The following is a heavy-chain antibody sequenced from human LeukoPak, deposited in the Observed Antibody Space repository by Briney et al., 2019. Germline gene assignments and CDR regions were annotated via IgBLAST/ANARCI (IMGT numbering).Heavy chain of an antibody. J-gene: IGHJ4*02. CDR1: GYTLTELS. CDR3: ARGAVAGTDFDY. V-gene: IGHV1-24*01. D-gene: IGHD6-19*01. CDR2: FDPEDGET. Sequence: ASVKVSCKVSGYTLTELSMHWVRQAPGKGLEWMGGFDPEDGETIYAQKFQGRVTMTRDTSTSTVYMELSSLRSEDTAVYYCARGAVAGTDFDYWGQGTLVTVSS.